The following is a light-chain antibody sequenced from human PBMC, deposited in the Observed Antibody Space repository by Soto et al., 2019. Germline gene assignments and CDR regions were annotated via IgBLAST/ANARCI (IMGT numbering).Light chain of an antibody. V-gene: IGLV2-23*01. J-gene: IGLJ1*01. CDR2: EGS. CDR1: SSDVGSYNH. CDR3: CSYAGSSTYV. Sequence: QSALTQPASVSGSPGQSITISCTGTSSDVGSYNHVSWYQQHPGKAPKLMIYEGSKRPSGVSNRFSGSKSGNTASLTISGLQAEDEADYHCCSYAGSSTYVFGTATKLTVL.